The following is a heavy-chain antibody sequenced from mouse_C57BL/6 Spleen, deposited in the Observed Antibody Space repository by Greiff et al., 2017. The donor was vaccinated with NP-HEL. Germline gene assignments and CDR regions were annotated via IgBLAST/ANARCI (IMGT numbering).Heavy chain of an antibody. CDR2: IDPANGNT. V-gene: IGHV14-3*01. CDR1: GFNINNTY. J-gene: IGHJ3*01. Sequence: EVKLQESVAELVRPGASVKLSCTASGFNINNTYMHWVKQRPEQGLEWIGRIDPANGNTKYAPKFQGKATITADTSSNTAYLQLSSLTSEDTAIYYCARTNYSNWGFAYWGQGTLVTVSA. CDR3: ARTNYSNWGFAY. D-gene: IGHD2-5*01.